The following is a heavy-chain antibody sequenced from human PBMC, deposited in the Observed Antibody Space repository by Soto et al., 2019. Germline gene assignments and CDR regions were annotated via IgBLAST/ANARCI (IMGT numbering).Heavy chain of an antibody. J-gene: IGHJ4*02. CDR1: GGTFSSFP. CDR2: IMPIFGTT. D-gene: IGHD6-19*01. CDR3: AMIEYSSGSDY. V-gene: IGHV1-69*13. Sequence: SVKVSCKASGGTFSSFPIAWVRQAPGQGLEWVGGIMPIFGTTKYAQNFRDRVTIYADESTSTAYMELSSLRFEDTAVYYCAMIEYSSGSDYWGQGTLVTVSS.